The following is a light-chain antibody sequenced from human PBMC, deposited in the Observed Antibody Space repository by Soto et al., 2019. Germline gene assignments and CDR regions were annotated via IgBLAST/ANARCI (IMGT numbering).Light chain of an antibody. J-gene: IGKJ2*01. V-gene: IGKV3-11*01. Sequence: EIVLTQSPATLSLSPGERATLSCRASQSVSSYLAWYQQKAGQAPRLLIYDASNRASGIPARFSGSASGTDFTLTISSLEPEDFAVYYCQQRYNWPKTFGQGTKLGIK. CDR2: DAS. CDR1: QSVSSY. CDR3: QQRYNWPKT.